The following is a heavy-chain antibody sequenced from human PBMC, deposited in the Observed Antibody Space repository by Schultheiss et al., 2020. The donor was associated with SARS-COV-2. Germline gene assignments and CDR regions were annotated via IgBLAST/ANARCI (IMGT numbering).Heavy chain of an antibody. J-gene: IGHJ6*02. CDR1: GGSISSSSYY. CDR2: IYHSGST. CDR3: SSHLKYYYYGMDV. V-gene: IGHV4-39*07. Sequence: SETLSLTCTVSGGSISSSSYYWGWIRQPPGKGLEWIGEIYHSGSTNYNPSLKSRVTISVDKSKNQFSLKLSSVTAADTAVYYCSSHLKYYYYGMDVWGQGTTVTVSS.